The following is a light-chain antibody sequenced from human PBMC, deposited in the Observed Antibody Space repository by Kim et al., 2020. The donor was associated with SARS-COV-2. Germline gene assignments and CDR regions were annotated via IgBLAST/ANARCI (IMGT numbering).Light chain of an antibody. Sequence: QSITTSCTATRSDVGAYNYVSWYQQHPDKAPKLMIYDITNRPSGVSNRFSGSKSGNTASLTISGLQAEDEADYYCSSYTTSSTLVAFGGGTQLTVL. J-gene: IGLJ2*01. V-gene: IGLV2-14*03. CDR1: RSDVGAYNY. CDR3: SSYTTSSTLVA. CDR2: DIT.